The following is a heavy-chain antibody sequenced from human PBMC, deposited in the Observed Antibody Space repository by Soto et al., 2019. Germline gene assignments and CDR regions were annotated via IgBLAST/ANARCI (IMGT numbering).Heavy chain of an antibody. CDR3: ARVLAAASNYFDY. V-gene: IGHV4-59*01. J-gene: IGHJ4*02. D-gene: IGHD6-13*01. Sequence: SETLSLTCTVSGGSISSYYWSWIRQPPGKGLEWIGYIYYSGSTNYNPSLKSRVTISVDTSKNQFSLKLSSVTAADTAVYYCARVLAAASNYFDYWGQGTLVTVSS. CDR2: IYYSGST. CDR1: GGSISSYY.